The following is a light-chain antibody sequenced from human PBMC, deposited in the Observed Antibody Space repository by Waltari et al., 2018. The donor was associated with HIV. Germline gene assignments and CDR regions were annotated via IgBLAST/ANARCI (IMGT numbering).Light chain of an antibody. Sequence: EIVLTQSPGTLSLSPGERATLSCRSSQSVSSSYLAWYQQKPGQAPRLLIYGASSRATGIPYRFSGSGSGTDCTLTISRLEPEDFAVYYCQQYGSSPGYTFGQGTKLEIK. CDR3: QQYGSSPGYT. V-gene: IGKV3-20*01. J-gene: IGKJ2*01. CDR2: GAS. CDR1: QSVSSSY.